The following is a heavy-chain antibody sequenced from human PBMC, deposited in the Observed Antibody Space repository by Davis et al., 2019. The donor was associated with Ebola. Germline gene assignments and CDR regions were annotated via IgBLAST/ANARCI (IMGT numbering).Heavy chain of an antibody. D-gene: IGHD2-2*01. V-gene: IGHV3-23*01. Sequence: PGGSLRLSCAASGFTFSNYAMSWVRQAPGKGLEWVSAISGSGGSTYYADSVKGRFTISRDISKNTLYLQMNSLRAEDTAVYYCARGWYCSSISCYVVYWGQGTLVTVSP. CDR2: ISGSGGST. CDR1: GFTFSNYA. CDR3: ARGWYCSSISCYVVY. J-gene: IGHJ4*02.